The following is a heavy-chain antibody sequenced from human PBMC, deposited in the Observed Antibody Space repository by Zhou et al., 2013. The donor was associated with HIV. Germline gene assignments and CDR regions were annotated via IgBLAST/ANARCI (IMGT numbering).Heavy chain of an antibody. CDR1: GYTFTGYY. V-gene: IGHV1-2*02. CDR2: INPKSGGT. CDR3: ARWGLYSFWSGYSGAFDI. Sequence: QVQLVQSGAEVKKPGASVKVSCKASGYTFTGYYMHWVRQAPGQGLEWMGWINPKSGGTNYAQKFQGRVTMTRDTSISTAYMELSRLRSDDTAVYYCARWGLYSFWSGYSGAFDIWGQGTMVTVSS. D-gene: IGHD3-3*01. J-gene: IGHJ3*02.